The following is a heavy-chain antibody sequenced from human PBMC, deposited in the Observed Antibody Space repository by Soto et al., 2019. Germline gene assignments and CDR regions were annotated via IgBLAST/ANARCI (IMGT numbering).Heavy chain of an antibody. CDR3: AHSSLGEVAPYWFDP. V-gene: IGHV2-5*02. CDR1: GFSLSTSGVG. D-gene: IGHD3-10*01. Sequence: QITLKESGPTLVKPTQTLTLTCTFSGFSLSTSGVGVGWIRQPPGKALEWLALIYWDDDKRYSPSLKSRLTITKDTSKNQVVLTMTNMDPVETATYYCAHSSLGEVAPYWFDPWGQGTLVTVSS. J-gene: IGHJ5*02. CDR2: IYWDDDK.